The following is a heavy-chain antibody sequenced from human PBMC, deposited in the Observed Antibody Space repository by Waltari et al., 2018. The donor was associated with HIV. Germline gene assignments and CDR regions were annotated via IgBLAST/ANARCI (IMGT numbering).Heavy chain of an antibody. CDR1: GFTFSAYA. CDR2: INSNGGTT. CDR3: ARALYDSWSGYNYFYRGVDV. V-gene: IGHV3-64*01. Sequence: DVQLVASGGGLVQPGGSLRLSCAASGFTFSAYAMPWVRQAPGKGLEYVSVINSNGGTTNYANSVKGRFTISRDNSKNTLYLQMGSLRGEDMAVYYCARALYDSWSGYNYFYRGVDVWGQGTTVTVSS. D-gene: IGHD3-3*01. J-gene: IGHJ6*02.